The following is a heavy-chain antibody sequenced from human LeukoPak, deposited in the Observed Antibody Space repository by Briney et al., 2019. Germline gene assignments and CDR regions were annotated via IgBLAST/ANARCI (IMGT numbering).Heavy chain of an antibody. Sequence: GGSLRLSCAASGFHFYSYVMRWVRQAPGKGLEWGSGISGAGDNTYYADSVKGRFTISRDNSKNTLYLQMNNLRAEDTAMYYCAKDLRGRYSDYVWGSDWGQGTLVSVSS. CDR2: ISGAGDNT. J-gene: IGHJ4*02. D-gene: IGHD3-16*01. CDR3: AKDLRGRYSDYVWGSD. CDR1: GFHFYSYV. V-gene: IGHV3-23*01.